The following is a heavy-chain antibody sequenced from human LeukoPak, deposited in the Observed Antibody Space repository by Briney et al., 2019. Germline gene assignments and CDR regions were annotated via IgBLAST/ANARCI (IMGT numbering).Heavy chain of an antibody. CDR3: AKANYYDSSGYVDY. Sequence: PGGSLRLSCAASGFTFSSYAMSWVRQAPGKGLEWVSAISGSGGSTYYADSVKGRFTISRDNSKNTLYLQMNSLRAEDTAVYYCAKANYYDSSGYVDYWGQGTLATVSS. D-gene: IGHD3-22*01. CDR1: GFTFSSYA. J-gene: IGHJ4*02. V-gene: IGHV3-23*01. CDR2: ISGSGGST.